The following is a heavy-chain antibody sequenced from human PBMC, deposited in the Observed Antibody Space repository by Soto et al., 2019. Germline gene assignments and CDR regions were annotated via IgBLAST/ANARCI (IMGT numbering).Heavy chain of an antibody. D-gene: IGHD3-9*01. Sequence: ASVKVSCKASGYTFTSYGISWVRQAPGQGLEWMGWISAYNGNTNYAQKLQGRVTMTTDTSTSTAYMELRSLRSDDTAVYYCARYYDILTGPRTSDYWGQGTLVTGSS. CDR2: ISAYNGNT. V-gene: IGHV1-18*01. CDR3: ARYYDILTGPRTSDY. J-gene: IGHJ4*02. CDR1: GYTFTSYG.